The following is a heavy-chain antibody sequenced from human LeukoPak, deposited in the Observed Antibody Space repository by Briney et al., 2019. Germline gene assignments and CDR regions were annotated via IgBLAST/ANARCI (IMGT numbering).Heavy chain of an antibody. J-gene: IGHJ4*02. V-gene: IGHV1-46*01. CDR3: ARRTYYYDSSGYYSYFDY. CDR2: INPSGGST. CDR1: GYTFTSYY. Sequence: ASVKVSCKASGYTFTSYYMHWVRQAPGQGLEWMGIINPSGGSTSYAQKFQGRVTMTRDTSTSTVYMELSSLRSEDTAEYYCARRTYYYDSSGYYSYFDYWGQGTLVTVSS. D-gene: IGHD3-22*01.